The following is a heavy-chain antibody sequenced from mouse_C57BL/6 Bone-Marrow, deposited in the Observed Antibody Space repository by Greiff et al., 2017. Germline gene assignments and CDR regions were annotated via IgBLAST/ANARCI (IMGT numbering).Heavy chain of an antibody. V-gene: IGHV5-4*03. CDR3: ARAGPTGVYY. J-gene: IGHJ2*01. CDR1: GFTFSSYA. Sequence: EVKGVESGGGLVKPGGSLTLSCAASGFTFSSYAMSWVRQTTEKRLEWVATIRDGGSYTFYPDNVKGRFSISRDNAKNTLYLQMSNLKSADTAMYSCARAGPTGVYYWGQGTTLTVSS. CDR2: IRDGGSYT.